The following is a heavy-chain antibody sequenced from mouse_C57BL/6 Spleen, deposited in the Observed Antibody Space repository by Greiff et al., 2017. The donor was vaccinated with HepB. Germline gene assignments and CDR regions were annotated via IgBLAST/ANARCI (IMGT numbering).Heavy chain of an antibody. Sequence: VQLQQPGAELVRPGSSVKLSCKASGYTFTSYWMDWVKQRPGQGLEWIGNIYPSDSETHYNQKFKDKATLTVDKSSSTAYMQLSSLTSEDSAVYYCALITTVVEGYFDVWGTGTTVTVSS. V-gene: IGHV1-61*01. CDR3: ALITTVVEGYFDV. J-gene: IGHJ1*03. D-gene: IGHD1-1*01. CDR1: GYTFTSYW. CDR2: IYPSDSET.